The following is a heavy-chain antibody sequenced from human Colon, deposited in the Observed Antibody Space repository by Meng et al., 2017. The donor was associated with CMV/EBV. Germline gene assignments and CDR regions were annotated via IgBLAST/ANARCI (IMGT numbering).Heavy chain of an antibody. D-gene: IGHD5-12*01. Sequence: SETLSLTCTVSGDSISTGTYYWSWIRQHPGKGLEWIGYIYHSRSTSYNPSLTSRQTISVDTSKNQFSLNLTSVTAADTAVYYCARGGGYSGYDAPFDYWGQGTLVTVSS. CDR1: GDSISTGTYY. CDR3: ARGGGYSGYDAPFDY. J-gene: IGHJ4*02. V-gene: IGHV4-31*03. CDR2: IYHSRST.